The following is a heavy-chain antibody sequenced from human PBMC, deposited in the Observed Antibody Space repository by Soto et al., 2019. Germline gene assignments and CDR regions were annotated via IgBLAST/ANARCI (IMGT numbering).Heavy chain of an antibody. J-gene: IGHJ6*02. CDR1: GDSISSYY. CDR3: TRHEGFPYGMDV. V-gene: IGHV4-59*08. Sequence: SETLSLTCTVSGDSISSYYWSWIRQPPGKGLEWIGYIYYSGSTNYNPSLKSRVTISVDTSKNQFSLNLSSVTAADAAVYYCTRHEGFPYGMDVWGQGTTVTVSS. CDR2: IYYSGST.